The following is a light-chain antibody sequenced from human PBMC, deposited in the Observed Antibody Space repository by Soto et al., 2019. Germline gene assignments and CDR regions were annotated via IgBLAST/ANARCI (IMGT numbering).Light chain of an antibody. Sequence: DIVMTQSADSLTVSLCESSTINCRSSQSVLFNSNSKNYLAWYQQRPGQPPKLLIYWASTRESGVPERFSGSGSGTDFTLTINSLQAEDVAVYYCQQCYSSPLTFGGGTKVDIK. J-gene: IGKJ4*01. CDR3: QQCYSSPLT. CDR2: WAS. V-gene: IGKV4-1*01. CDR1: QSVLFNSNSKNY.